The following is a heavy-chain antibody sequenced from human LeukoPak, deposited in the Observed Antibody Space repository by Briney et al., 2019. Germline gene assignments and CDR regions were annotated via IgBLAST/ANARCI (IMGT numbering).Heavy chain of an antibody. CDR1: GFTVSSNY. Sequence: PGGSLRLSCAASGFTVSSNYMSWVRQAPGKGLEWVSVIYSGGSTYYADSVKGRFTISRDNSKNTLYLQMNSLRAEDTAVYYCAKAAYCSSTSCSDEYYYYYYGMDVRGQGTTVTVSS. J-gene: IGHJ6*02. CDR3: AKAAYCSSTSCSDEYYYYYYGMDV. D-gene: IGHD2-2*01. CDR2: IYSGGST. V-gene: IGHV3-53*01.